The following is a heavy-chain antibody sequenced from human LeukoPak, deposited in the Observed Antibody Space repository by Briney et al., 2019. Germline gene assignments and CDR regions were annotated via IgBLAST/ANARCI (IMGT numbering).Heavy chain of an antibody. J-gene: IGHJ6*03. Sequence: SVKASSKASGGTFSSHAISWVRQAPGQGLEGMGGIIPIFGTASYAQKFQGRVTITTDESTSTAYMELSSLRSEDTAVYYCARAYEGYYYYMDVWGKGTTVTVSS. D-gene: IGHD5-12*01. V-gene: IGHV1-69*05. CDR3: ARAYEGYYYYMDV. CDR2: IIPIFGTA. CDR1: GGTFSSHA.